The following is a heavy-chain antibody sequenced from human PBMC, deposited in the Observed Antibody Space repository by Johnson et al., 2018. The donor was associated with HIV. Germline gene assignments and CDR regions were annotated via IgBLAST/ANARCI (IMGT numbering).Heavy chain of an antibody. J-gene: IGHJ3*02. Sequence: QVQLVESGGGVVQPGTSLRLSCAASGFTFSYYAIFWVRQAPGKGLEWVAVISHDGRNKYYAASVKGRFTISRDNSKNTLYLQMNSLRAEDTAVYYCARVYSSSSAHAFDIWGQGTMVTVSS. D-gene: IGHD6-6*01. V-gene: IGHV3-30-3*01. CDR1: GFTFSYYA. CDR3: ARVYSSSSAHAFDI. CDR2: ISHDGRNK.